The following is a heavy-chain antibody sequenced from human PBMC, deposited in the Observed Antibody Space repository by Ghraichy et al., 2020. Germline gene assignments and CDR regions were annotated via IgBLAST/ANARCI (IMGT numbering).Heavy chain of an antibody. J-gene: IGHJ5*02. CDR3: ARVQRVFDP. CDR1: GGPMRGYY. Sequence: SETLSLTCTVSGGPMRGYYWGWIRQPPGKGLEWIAYVYHTGSADYNPSLKSRVSISIDMPNNQFSLTLNSVTAADTAVYYCARVQRVFDPWGQGILVTVSS. CDR2: VYHTGSA. V-gene: IGHV4-59*01.